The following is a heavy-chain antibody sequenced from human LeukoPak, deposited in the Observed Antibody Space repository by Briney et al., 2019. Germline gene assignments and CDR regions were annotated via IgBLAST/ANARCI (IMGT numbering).Heavy chain of an antibody. D-gene: IGHD3-10*01. CDR3: ARDRGTMVRGVKNYYGMDV. CDR2: ISMSSISI. J-gene: IGHJ6*02. Sequence: GGSLRLSCAASGFTFSSYNMNWVRQAPGKGLEWVAYISMSSISIYYEESVKGRFTISRDNAKNSLYLQMNSLRDEDTAVYYCARDRGTMVRGVKNYYGMDVWGQGTTVTVSS. CDR1: GFTFSSYN. V-gene: IGHV3-48*02.